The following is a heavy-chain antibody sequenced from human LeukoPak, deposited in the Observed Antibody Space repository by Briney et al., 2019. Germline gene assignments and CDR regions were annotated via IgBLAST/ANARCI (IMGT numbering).Heavy chain of an antibody. V-gene: IGHV3-23*01. Sequence: GGSLRLSCAASGFTFSTFAMSWVRQAPGKGLEWVSGFSGGGGSTYYADSVKGRFIISRDNSKNTLYLQMSSLRAEDTAVYYCVKDYDSGGYNNWFDPWGQGTLVTVSS. CDR1: GFTFSTFA. J-gene: IGHJ5*02. CDR2: FSGGGGST. CDR3: VKDYDSGGYNNWFDP. D-gene: IGHD3-22*01.